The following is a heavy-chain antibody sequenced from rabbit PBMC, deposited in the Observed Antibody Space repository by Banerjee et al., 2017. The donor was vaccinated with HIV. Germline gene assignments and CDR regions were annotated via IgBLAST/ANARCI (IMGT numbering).Heavy chain of an antibody. D-gene: IGHD1-1*01. CDR1: GFSFSSSYW. CDR2: IYAGSSGST. CDR3: ARSDVSGSGYAFDS. J-gene: IGHJ2*01. V-gene: IGHV1S40*01. Sequence: QSLEESGGDLVKPGASLTLTCTASGFSFSSSYWMCWVRQAPGKGLEWIACIYAGSSGSTYYASWAKGRFTISKTSSTTVTLQMTSLTAADTATYFCARSDVSGSGYAFDSWGPGTLVTVS.